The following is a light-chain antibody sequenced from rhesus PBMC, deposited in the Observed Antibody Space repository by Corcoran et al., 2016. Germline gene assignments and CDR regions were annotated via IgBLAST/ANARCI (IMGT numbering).Light chain of an antibody. V-gene: IGKV1-69*01. CDR1: QRINDW. Sequence: DIRMTQSPSSLSASVGDRVTITRRASQRINDWLDWYQQKPRKAPNPLIYRTSHLETGVPSRFSGSGSGTNFTLTISSLQPEDIATYYCQQHDSSPWTFGQGNKVEI. J-gene: IGKJ1*01. CDR3: QQHDSSPWT. CDR2: RTS.